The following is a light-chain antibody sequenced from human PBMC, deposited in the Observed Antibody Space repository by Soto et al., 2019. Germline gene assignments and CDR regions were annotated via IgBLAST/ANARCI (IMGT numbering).Light chain of an antibody. Sequence: QSVLTQPPSVSGAPGQRVTISCTGSSFNIGAGSDVHWYQHLPGTAPKLLIFSNSNRPSGVPDRFSGSKSGTSASLAITGLQADDEADYYCQSYDITLSGSWVFGGGTKLTVL. V-gene: IGLV1-40*01. CDR2: SNS. CDR3: QSYDITLSGSWV. J-gene: IGLJ3*02. CDR1: SFNIGAGSD.